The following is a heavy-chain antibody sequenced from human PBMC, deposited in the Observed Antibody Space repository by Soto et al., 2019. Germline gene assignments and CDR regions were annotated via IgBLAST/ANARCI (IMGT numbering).Heavy chain of an antibody. Sequence: ASVKVSCKASGGTFSSYAISWVRQAPGQGLEWMGGIIPIFGTANYAQKFQGRVTITADESTSTAYMELSSLRSEDTAVYYCARGRIAVAGTGSNDYYYGMDVWGQGTTVTVSS. J-gene: IGHJ6*02. CDR1: GGTFSSYA. CDR3: ARGRIAVAGTGSNDYYYGMDV. D-gene: IGHD6-19*01. CDR2: IIPIFGTA. V-gene: IGHV1-69*13.